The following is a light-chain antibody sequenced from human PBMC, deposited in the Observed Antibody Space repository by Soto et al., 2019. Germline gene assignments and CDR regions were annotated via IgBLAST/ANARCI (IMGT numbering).Light chain of an antibody. Sequence: EIVLTQSPGTLSLSPGERATLSCRASQSVSNNYLAWYQQKHGQXPRLLIYGASNRATGIPDRFSGSGSGTDLTITISSLQPEDFETYYCQQLNSYPRTFGQGTKVDIK. CDR1: QSVSNNY. J-gene: IGKJ1*01. CDR3: QQLNSYPRT. V-gene: IGKV3-20*01. CDR2: GAS.